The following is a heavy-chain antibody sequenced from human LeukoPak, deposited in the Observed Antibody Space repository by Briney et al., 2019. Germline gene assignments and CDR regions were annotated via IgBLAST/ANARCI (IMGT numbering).Heavy chain of an antibody. D-gene: IGHD3-22*01. CDR3: ARDSYYDSSGYYGGY. CDR1: GFTFSDYY. V-gene: IGHV3-7*01. Sequence: GGSLRLSCAASGFTFSDYYMSWIRQAPGKGLEWVANIKPDGSEKNYVDSVKGRFTISRDNARNSLYLQMNSLRAEDTAVYYCARDSYYDSSGYYGGYWGQGTLVTVSS. CDR2: IKPDGSEK. J-gene: IGHJ4*02.